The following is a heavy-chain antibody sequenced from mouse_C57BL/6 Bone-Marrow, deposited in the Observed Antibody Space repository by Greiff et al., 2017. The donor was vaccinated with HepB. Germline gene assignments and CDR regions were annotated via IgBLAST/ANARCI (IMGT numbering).Heavy chain of an antibody. D-gene: IGHD2-4*01. CDR3: SLIYYDYDAGFAY. CDR1: GFNIKDYY. V-gene: IGHV14-1*01. Sequence: EVQLQQSGAELVRPGASVKLSCTASGFNIKDYYMHWVKQRPEQGLEWIGRIDPEDGDTEYAPKFQGKATMTADTSSNTAYLQLSSLTSEDTAVYYCSLIYYDYDAGFAYWGQGTLVTDSA. J-gene: IGHJ3*01. CDR2: IDPEDGDT.